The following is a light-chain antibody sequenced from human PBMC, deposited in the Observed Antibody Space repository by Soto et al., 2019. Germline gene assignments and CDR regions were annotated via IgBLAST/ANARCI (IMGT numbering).Light chain of an antibody. CDR3: QQYNYWPWT. CDR2: GAS. J-gene: IGKJ1*01. Sequence: EIVMTQSPATLSVSPGGRATLSCRASQSISGTLAWYQQKPGQAPRLLIHGASTRAPGFPARFSGSGSGTDFPLTISSLQSEDFAVYYCQQYNYWPWTFGQGTKVEIK. V-gene: IGKV3-15*01. CDR1: QSISGT.